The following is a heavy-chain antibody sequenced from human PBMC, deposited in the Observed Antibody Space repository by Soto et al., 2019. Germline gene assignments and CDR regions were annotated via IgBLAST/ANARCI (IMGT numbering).Heavy chain of an antibody. V-gene: IGHV3-73*02. J-gene: IGHJ4*02. CDR3: TRQWLLWGPFDY. CDR1: GFTFSDST. D-gene: IGHD3-3*01. Sequence: EVPLVESGGGLVQPGGSLRLSCAASGFTFSDSTIHWVRQAPGKGLEWVGRIRAKANTYATSYAASVKGRTTISRDDSKNTAYLQMNSLNTEDTAVYYCTRQWLLWGPFDYWGQGSLVTVSS. CDR2: IRAKANTYAT.